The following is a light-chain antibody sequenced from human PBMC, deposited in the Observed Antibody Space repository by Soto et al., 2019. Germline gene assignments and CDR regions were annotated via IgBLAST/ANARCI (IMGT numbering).Light chain of an antibody. CDR1: SSNIGAGYN. CDR3: QSYDSSLSGWV. J-gene: IGLJ3*02. Sequence: QPVLTQPPSVSGAPGQRVTISCTGSSSNIGAGYNVHWYQQLPGTAPKLLIYGNSNRPSGVPDRFSGSKSGTSASLAITGLQAEDEADYYCQSYDSSLSGWVLGGGTKLTVL. CDR2: GNS. V-gene: IGLV1-40*01.